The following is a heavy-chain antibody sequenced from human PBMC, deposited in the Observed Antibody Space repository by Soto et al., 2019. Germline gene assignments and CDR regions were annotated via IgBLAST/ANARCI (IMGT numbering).Heavy chain of an antibody. D-gene: IGHD3-3*01. V-gene: IGHV4-31*03. CDR1: GGSISSGGYY. CDR2: IYYSGST. J-gene: IGHJ5*02. Sequence: SETLSLTCTDSGGSISSGGYYWSWIRQHPGKGLEWIGYIYYSGSTYYNPSLKSRVTISVDTSKNQFSLKLSSVTAADTAVYYCARDRRFLNWFDPWGQGTLVTVSS. CDR3: ARDRRFLNWFDP.